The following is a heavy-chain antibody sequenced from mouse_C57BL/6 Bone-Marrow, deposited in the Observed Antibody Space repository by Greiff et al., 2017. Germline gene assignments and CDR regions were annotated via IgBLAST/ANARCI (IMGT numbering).Heavy chain of an antibody. D-gene: IGHD2-4*01. CDR2: IWSDGST. V-gene: IGHV2-6-1*01. Sequence: QVQLKQSGPGLVAPSQSLSITCTVSGFSLTSYGVHWVRQPPGKGLEWLVVIWSDGSTTYNSALKSRLSISKDNSKSQVFLKMNSLQTDDTAMYYCARHSGLEYAMDYWGQGTSVTVSS. J-gene: IGHJ4*01. CDR3: ARHSGLEYAMDY. CDR1: GFSLTSYG.